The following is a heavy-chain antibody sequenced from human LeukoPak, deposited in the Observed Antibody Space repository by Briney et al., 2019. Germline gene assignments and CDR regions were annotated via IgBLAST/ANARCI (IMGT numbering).Heavy chain of an antibody. V-gene: IGHV3-73*01. CDR1: GFTFSGSA. CDR3: TRQEYYYGSGSYWRGAFDI. CDR2: IRSKANSYAT. J-gene: IGHJ3*02. Sequence: GGSLRLSCAASGFTFSGSAMHWVRQASGKGLEWVGRIRSKANSYATAYAASVKGRFTISRDDSKNTAYLQMNSLKTEDTAVYYCTRQEYYYGSGSYWRGAFDIWGQGTMVTVSS. D-gene: IGHD3-10*01.